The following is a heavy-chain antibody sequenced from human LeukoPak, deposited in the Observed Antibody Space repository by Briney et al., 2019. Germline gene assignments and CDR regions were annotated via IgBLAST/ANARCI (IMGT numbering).Heavy chain of an antibody. D-gene: IGHD3-10*01. Sequence: GGSLRLSCAASGFTFSSYAMSWVRQAPGKGLEWVSAISHSGATTYYVDSVKGRFTISRDNSKNTLYLQMNNLRAEDTAVYYCAKYYYGSGSPIFDYWGQGTLVTVSS. V-gene: IGHV3-23*01. CDR3: AKYYYGSGSPIFDY. CDR1: GFTFSSYA. CDR2: ISHSGATT. J-gene: IGHJ4*02.